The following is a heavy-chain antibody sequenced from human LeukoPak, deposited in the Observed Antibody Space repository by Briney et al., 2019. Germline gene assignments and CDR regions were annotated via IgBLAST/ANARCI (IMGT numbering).Heavy chain of an antibody. CDR3: AKDLVEFDY. V-gene: IGHV3-74*01. D-gene: IGHD2-2*01. Sequence: PGGSLRLSCAASGFTFSDYWIHWVRQAPGKGLVWVSRINTDGSITNYADSVKGRFSISRDNAKNTLYLQMNSLRAEDTAVYYCAKDLVEFDYWGQGTLVTVSS. CDR2: INTDGSIT. J-gene: IGHJ4*02. CDR1: GFTFSDYW.